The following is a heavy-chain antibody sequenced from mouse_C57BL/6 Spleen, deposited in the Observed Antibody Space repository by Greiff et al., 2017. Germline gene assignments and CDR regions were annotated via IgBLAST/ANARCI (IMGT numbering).Heavy chain of an antibody. CDR1: GYTFTSYD. CDR3: ARWGDGYPDY. V-gene: IGHV1-85*01. Sequence: QVQLKESGPELVKPGASVKLSCKASGYTFTSYDINWVKQMPGQGLEWIGWIYPRDGSTKYNEKFKGKATLTVDTASSTAYMGLHSLTSEDSAVYFCARWGDGYPDYWGQGTTLTVSS. D-gene: IGHD2-3*01. CDR2: IYPRDGST. J-gene: IGHJ2*01.